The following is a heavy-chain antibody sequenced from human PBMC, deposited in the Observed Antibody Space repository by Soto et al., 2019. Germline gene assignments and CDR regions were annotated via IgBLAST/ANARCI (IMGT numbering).Heavy chain of an antibody. CDR3: ARGKFYAYFDY. J-gene: IGHJ4*02. V-gene: IGHV4-34*01. CDR1: GGSFSGYY. Sequence: QVQLQQWGAGLLKPSETLSLTCAVYGGSFSGYYWSWIRQPPGKGLEWIVEINHSGSTNYNPSLKSRVAISVDTSKNQFSLKLSSVTAADTAVYYCARGKFYAYFDYWGQGTLVTVSS. D-gene: IGHD3-16*01. CDR2: INHSGST.